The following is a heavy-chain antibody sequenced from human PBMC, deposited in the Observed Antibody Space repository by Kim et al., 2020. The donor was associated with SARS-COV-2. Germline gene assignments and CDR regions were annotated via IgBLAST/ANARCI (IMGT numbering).Heavy chain of an antibody. Sequence: ASVKVSCKASGYTFTSQGITWVRQAPGQGPEWMGWISPLNGKTKFAQKFEGRVVMTRETSTTTVEMELRSLTSDDTGAYYCARVGGITRGIDVWGQVT. CDR2: ISPLNGKT. V-gene: IGHV1-18*01. J-gene: IGHJ6*01. D-gene: IGHD1-7*01. CDR3: ARVGGITRGIDV. CDR1: GYTFTSQG.